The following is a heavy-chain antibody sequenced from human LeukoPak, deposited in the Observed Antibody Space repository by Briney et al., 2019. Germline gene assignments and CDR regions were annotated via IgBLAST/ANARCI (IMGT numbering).Heavy chain of an antibody. CDR3: ARRRGAPAGSFDY. Sequence: GGSWRLPWPASGFTFGSYGLHWVGQAPGRGLGGVKFIGYDGRNKYYADSVKGRFTISRDNSKNTLYLQMNSLRAEDTAVYYCARRRGAPAGSFDYWGQGTLVTVSS. V-gene: IGHV3-33*01. J-gene: IGHJ4*02. D-gene: IGHD6-13*01. CDR2: IGYDGRNK. CDR1: GFTFGSYG.